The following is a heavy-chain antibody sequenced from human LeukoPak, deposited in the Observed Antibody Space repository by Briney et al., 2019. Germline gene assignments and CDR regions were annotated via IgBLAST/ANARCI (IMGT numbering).Heavy chain of an antibody. V-gene: IGHV3-33*01. CDR2: IWYDGSNK. J-gene: IGHJ6*02. D-gene: IGHD4-17*01. Sequence: GGSLRLSCAASGFTFSSFVMSWVRQAPGKGLEWVAVIWYDGSNKYYADSVKGRFTISRDNSKNTLYLQMNSLRAEDTAVYYCARVPNYGDYGLYYYYYGMDVWGQGTTVTVSS. CDR1: GFTFSSFV. CDR3: ARVPNYGDYGLYYYYYGMDV.